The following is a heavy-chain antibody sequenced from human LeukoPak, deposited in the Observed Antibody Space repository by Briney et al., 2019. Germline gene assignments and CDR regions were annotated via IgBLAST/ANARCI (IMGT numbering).Heavy chain of an antibody. CDR1: GYTFTSYA. D-gene: IGHD6-19*01. J-gene: IGHJ6*03. CDR2: INTNTGNP. Sequence: VASVKVSCKASGYTFTSYAMNWVRQAPGQGLEWMGWINTNTGNPTYAQGFTGRFVFSLDTSVSTAYLQISSLKAEDTAVYYCAREDSSGWYLKGTPYYYYYMDVWGKGTTVTVSS. CDR3: AREDSSGWYLKGTPYYYYYMDV. V-gene: IGHV7-4-1*02.